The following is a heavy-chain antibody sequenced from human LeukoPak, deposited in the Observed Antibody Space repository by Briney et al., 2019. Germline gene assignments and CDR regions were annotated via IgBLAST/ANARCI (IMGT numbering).Heavy chain of an antibody. V-gene: IGHV1-69*06. J-gene: IGHJ1*01. Sequence: ASVKVSCKASGGTFSSYAISWVRQAPGQGLEWMGGIIPIFGTANYAQKFQGRVTITADKSTSTAYMELSSLRSGDTAVYYCARDPDSSSWVGGEYFQHWGQGTLVTVSS. CDR2: IIPIFGTA. CDR3: ARDPDSSSWVGGEYFQH. D-gene: IGHD6-13*01. CDR1: GGTFSSYA.